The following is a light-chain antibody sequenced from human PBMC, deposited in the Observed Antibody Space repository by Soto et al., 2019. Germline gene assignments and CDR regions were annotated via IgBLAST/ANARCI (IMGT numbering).Light chain of an antibody. CDR2: AAS. CDR1: QTVGGH. CDR3: QQDSDSRGT. V-gene: IGKV3-20*01. J-gene: IGKJ1*01. Sequence: EIVLTQSPATLSLSTGERATLSCRASQTVGGHFAWYQQRPGQAPRLLIYAASSRATGIPDRFSGSGSGTDFTLTISRLAPEDFALYFCQQDSDSRGTFGQGTKVDIK.